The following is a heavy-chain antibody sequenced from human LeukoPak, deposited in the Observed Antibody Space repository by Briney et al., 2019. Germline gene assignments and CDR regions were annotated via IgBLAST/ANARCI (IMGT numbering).Heavy chain of an antibody. CDR1: GFTFSTYS. CDR3: ARALRGVGASYYYGMDV. V-gene: IGHV3-48*02. CDR2: IISGSTSI. Sequence: GGSLRLSCAASGFTFSTYSMNWVRQAPGKGMEWVSYIISGSTSIYYADSVKGRFTISRDNAKNSLYLQISSLRDEDTAVYYCARALRGVGASYYYGMDVWGQGTTVTVSS. J-gene: IGHJ6*02. D-gene: IGHD1-26*01.